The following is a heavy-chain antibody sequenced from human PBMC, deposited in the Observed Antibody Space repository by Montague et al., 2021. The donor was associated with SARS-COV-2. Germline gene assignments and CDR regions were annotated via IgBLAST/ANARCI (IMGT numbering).Heavy chain of an antibody. J-gene: IGHJ5*02. V-gene: IGHV4-39*01. CDR2: IYCSGST. CDR1: GGSISSSSYY. CDR3: ARQEPIVVVVAAARGWFDP. Sequence: SETLSLTCTVSGGSISSSSYYWGWTRQPPGKGLEWIGSIYCSGSTYYNPSLKSRVTISVDTSKNQFSLKLSSVTAADTAVYYCARQEPIVVVVAAARGWFDPWGQGTLVTVSS. D-gene: IGHD2-15*01.